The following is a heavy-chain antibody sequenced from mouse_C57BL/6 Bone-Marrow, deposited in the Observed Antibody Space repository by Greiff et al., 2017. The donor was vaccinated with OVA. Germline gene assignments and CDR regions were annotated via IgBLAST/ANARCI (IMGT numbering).Heavy chain of an antibody. V-gene: IGHV7-3*01. CDR2: IRNKANGYTT. J-gene: IGHJ3*01. D-gene: IGHD2-4*01. CDR3: ARVYYDYGAWFAY. CDR1: GFTFTDYY. Sequence: VQLKESGGGLVQPGGSLSLSCAASGFTFTDYYMSWVRQPPGKALEWLGFIRNKANGYTTEYSASVKGRFTISRDNSQSILYLQMNALRAEDSATYYCARVYYDYGAWFAYWGQGTLVTVSA.